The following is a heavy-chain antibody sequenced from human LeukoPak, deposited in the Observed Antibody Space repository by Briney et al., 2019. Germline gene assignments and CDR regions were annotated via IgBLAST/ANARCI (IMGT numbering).Heavy chain of an antibody. J-gene: IGHJ5*02. CDR2: IIPIFGTA. CDR1: GGTFSSYA. V-gene: IGHV1-69*13. CDR3: ARDRVGATIPDWFDP. Sequence: SVKVSCKASGGTFSSYAISWVRQAPGQGLEWMGGIIPIFGTANYAQKFQGRVTITADESTSTAYMELSSLRSEDTAVYYCARDRVGATIPDWFDPWGQGTLVTVSS. D-gene: IGHD1-26*01.